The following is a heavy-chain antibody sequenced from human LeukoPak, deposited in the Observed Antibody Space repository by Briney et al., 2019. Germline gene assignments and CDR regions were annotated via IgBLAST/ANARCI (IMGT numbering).Heavy chain of an antibody. V-gene: IGHV4-34*01. J-gene: IGHJ4*02. CDR1: GGSFSGYY. D-gene: IGHD5-24*01. Sequence: PSETLSLTCAVYGGSFSGYYWSWIRQPPGKGLEWIGEINHSGSTNYNPSLKGRVTISVDTSKNQFSLKLSSVTAADTAVYYCAREMATKDFDYWGQGTLVTVSS. CDR3: AREMATKDFDY. CDR2: INHSGST.